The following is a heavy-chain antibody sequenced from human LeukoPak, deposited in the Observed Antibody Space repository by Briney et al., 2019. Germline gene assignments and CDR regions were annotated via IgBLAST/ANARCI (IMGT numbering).Heavy chain of an antibody. V-gene: IGHV3-30*18. D-gene: IGHD5-12*01. CDR1: GFTFSSYG. Sequence: GRSLRLSRAASGFTFSSYGMHWVRQAPGKGLEWXXXISYDGSNKYYADSVKGRFTISRDNSKNTLYLQMNSLRAEDTAIYYCAKDQSGWSGYATPGYWGQGTLVTVSS. J-gene: IGHJ4*02. CDR2: ISYDGSNK. CDR3: AKDQSGWSGYATPGY.